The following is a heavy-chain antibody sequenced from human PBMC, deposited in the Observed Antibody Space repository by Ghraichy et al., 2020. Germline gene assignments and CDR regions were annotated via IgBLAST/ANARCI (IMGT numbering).Heavy chain of an antibody. J-gene: IGHJ6*02. CDR3: AKSTSSSNYYYGMDV. D-gene: IGHD2-2*01. Sequence: GESLNISCAASGFTFSSYAMSWVRQAPGKGLEWVSSISGSGGSTYYADSVKGRFTISRDNSKNTLYLQMNSLRAEDTAVYYCAKSTSSSNYYYGMDVWGQGTTVTVSS. CDR1: GFTFSSYA. CDR2: ISGSGGST. V-gene: IGHV3-23*01.